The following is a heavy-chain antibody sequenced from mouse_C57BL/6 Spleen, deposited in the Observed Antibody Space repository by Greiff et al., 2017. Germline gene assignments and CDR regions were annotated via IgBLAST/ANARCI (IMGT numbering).Heavy chain of an antibody. J-gene: IGHJ1*03. CDR2: IDPSDSYT. V-gene: IGHV1-69*01. Sequence: VQLQQPGAELVMPGASVKLSCKASGYTFTSYWMHWVKQRPGQGLEWIGEIDPSDSYTNYNQKFKGKSTLTVDKSSSTAYMQLSSLTSEDSAVYYCARRGMGYGSSYGYWYFDVWGTGTTVTVSS. D-gene: IGHD1-1*01. CDR3: ARRGMGYGSSYGYWYFDV. CDR1: GYTFTSYW.